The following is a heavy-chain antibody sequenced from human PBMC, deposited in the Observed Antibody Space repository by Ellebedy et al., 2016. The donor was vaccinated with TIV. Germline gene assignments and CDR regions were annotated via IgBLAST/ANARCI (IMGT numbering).Heavy chain of an antibody. Sequence: GGSLRLSXAASGFTFSTYDMHWVRQTTGKGLEWVSTIGTAGDTYYPGSVKGRFTISRENAKNSLYLQMNSLRAEDTAVYYYARDGVPGDYGDWYFDLWGRGTLVTVSS. CDR1: GFTFSTYD. D-gene: IGHD4-17*01. V-gene: IGHV3-13*01. CDR3: ARDGVPGDYGDWYFDL. J-gene: IGHJ2*01. CDR2: IGTAGDT.